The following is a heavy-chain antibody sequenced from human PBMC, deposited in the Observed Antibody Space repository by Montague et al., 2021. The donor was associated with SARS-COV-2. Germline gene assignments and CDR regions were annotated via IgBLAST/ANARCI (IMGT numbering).Heavy chain of an antibody. V-gene: IGHV4-39*01. CDR2: IYYSRST. CDR1: GVSITSSSYY. J-gene: IGHJ4*02. D-gene: IGHD1-26*01. CDR3: VEIVGAADY. Sequence: SETLSLTCTVSGVSITSSSYYWGWIRQPPGKGLDWIGMIYYSRSTYYNPSLKSRVTMSVDTSKNQFSLTLSSVTAAGTAVYYCVEIVGAADYWGQGTLVTVSS.